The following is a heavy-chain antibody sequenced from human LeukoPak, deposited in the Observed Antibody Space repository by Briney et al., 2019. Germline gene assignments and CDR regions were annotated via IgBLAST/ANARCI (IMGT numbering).Heavy chain of an antibody. CDR3: ARAARCDSSGYYRFDY. D-gene: IGHD3-22*01. CDR1: GGSINNYY. J-gene: IGHJ4*02. V-gene: IGHV4-4*07. CDR2: IFRGST. Sequence: SETLSHTCTVSGGSINNYYWSWIRQPAGKGLEWIGRIFRGSTNYNPSLKSRVTMSVDTSKNQFSLKLSSVTAADTAVYYCARAARCDSSGYYRFDYWGQGTLVTVSS.